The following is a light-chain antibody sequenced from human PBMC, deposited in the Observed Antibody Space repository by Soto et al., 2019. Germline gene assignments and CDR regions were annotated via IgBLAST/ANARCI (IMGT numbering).Light chain of an antibody. J-gene: IGKJ4*01. CDR2: EAS. CDR1: QSVGNN. V-gene: IGKV3-11*01. Sequence: EIVLTQSPATLSLSPGERATLSCRASQSVGNNLAWYQQKPGQAPGLLIYEASTRATGIPARFSVSESGTDFTLTISSLEPEDFAVYYCQQHAHWPLTFGGGPKVESK. CDR3: QQHAHWPLT.